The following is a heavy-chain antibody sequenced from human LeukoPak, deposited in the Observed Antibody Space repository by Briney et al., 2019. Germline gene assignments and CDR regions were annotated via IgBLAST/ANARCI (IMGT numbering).Heavy chain of an antibody. CDR1: GFTFSSYG. V-gene: IGHV3-30*03. CDR2: ISYDGSNK. J-gene: IGHJ4*02. D-gene: IGHD3-3*01. Sequence: SGGSLRLSCAASGFTFSSYGMHWVRQAPGKGLEWVAVISYDGSNKYYADSVKGRFTISRDNSKNTLYLQMNSLRAEDTAVYYCARDHLDYVFWSVYYPHFDSGGQGPLVTVSS. CDR3: ARDHLDYVFWSVYYPHFDS.